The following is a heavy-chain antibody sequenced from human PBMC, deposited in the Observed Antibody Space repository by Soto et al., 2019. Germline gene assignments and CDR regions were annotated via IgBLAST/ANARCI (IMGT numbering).Heavy chain of an antibody. V-gene: IGHV3-23*01. CDR3: AKNPGYYYDSTGYHFDY. D-gene: IGHD3-22*01. CDR1: EFTFSNYA. Sequence: EVQLLESGGGLVQPGGSLRLSCAASEFTFSNYAMSWVRQAPGKGLEWVSAISYGGGTTYYADSVKGRFTISRDNSKNKLYLQMNSLRAEDTAVYYCAKNPGYYYDSTGYHFDYGGQGTLVTVSS. CDR2: ISYGGGTT. J-gene: IGHJ4*02.